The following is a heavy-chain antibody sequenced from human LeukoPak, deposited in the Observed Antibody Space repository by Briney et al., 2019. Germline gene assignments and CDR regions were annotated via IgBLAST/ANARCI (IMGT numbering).Heavy chain of an antibody. Sequence: PGGSLRLSCAASGFTFSSYAMHWVRQAPGKGLEWVAVISYDGSNKYYADSVKGRFTISRDNSKNTLYLQMNSLRAEDTAVYYCARGVDYGDYYYYGMDVWGQGTTVTVSS. CDR3: ARGVDYGDYYYYGMDV. D-gene: IGHD4-17*01. CDR1: GFTFSSYA. V-gene: IGHV3-30-3*01. CDR2: ISYDGSNK. J-gene: IGHJ6*02.